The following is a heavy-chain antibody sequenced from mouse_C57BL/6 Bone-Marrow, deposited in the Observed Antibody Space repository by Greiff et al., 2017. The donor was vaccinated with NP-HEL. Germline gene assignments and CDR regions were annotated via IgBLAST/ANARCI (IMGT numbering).Heavy chain of an antibody. J-gene: IGHJ2*01. D-gene: IGHD1-1*01. V-gene: IGHV1-76*01. CDR3: ARCYYGFDY. CDR2: IYPGSGNT. CDR1: GYTFTDYY. Sequence: VQLMESGAELVRPGASVKLSCKASGYTFTDYYINWVKQRPGQGLEWIARIYPGSGNTYYNEKFKGKATLTAEKSSSTAYMQLSSLTSEDSAVYFCARCYYGFDYWGQGTTLTVSS.